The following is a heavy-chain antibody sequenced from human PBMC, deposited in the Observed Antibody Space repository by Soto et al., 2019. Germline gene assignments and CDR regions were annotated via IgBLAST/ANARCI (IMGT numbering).Heavy chain of an antibody. V-gene: IGHV1-18*01. CDR2: ISAYNGNT. CDR3: ARAMGMWELLGHDAFDI. Sequence: ASVKVSCKASGYTFTSYGISWVRQAPGQELEWMGWISAYNGNTNYAQKLQVRVTMTTDTSTSTAYMELRSLRSDDTAVYYCARAMGMWELLGHDAFDIWGQGTMVTVSS. CDR1: GYTFTSYG. J-gene: IGHJ3*02. D-gene: IGHD1-26*01.